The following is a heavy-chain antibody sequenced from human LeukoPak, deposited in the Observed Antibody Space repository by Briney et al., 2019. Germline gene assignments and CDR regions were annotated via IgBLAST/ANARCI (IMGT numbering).Heavy chain of an antibody. CDR3: VRRFDY. CDR1: GFXFSSHE. V-gene: IGHV3-48*03. D-gene: IGHD3-10*01. CDR2: ISSSGSTI. J-gene: IGHJ4*02. Sequence: PGGSLRLSCAASGFXFSSHEMNWVRQAPGKGLEWVSYISSSGSTIYYADSVKGRFTFSRDNAKDSMYLQMNSLRAEDTAVYYCVRRFDYWGQGTLVTVSS.